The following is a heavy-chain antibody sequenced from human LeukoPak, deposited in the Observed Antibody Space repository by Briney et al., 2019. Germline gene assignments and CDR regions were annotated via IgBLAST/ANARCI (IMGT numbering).Heavy chain of an antibody. CDR3: AKGGSDYGDYRGWFDP. D-gene: IGHD4-17*01. V-gene: IGHV3-53*01. CDR2: IYSGGST. Sequence: GGSLRLSCAASGFTVSSNYMSWVRQAPGKGLEWVSVIYSGGSTYYADSVKGRFTISRDNSKNTVYLQMNSLRAEDTAVYYCAKGGSDYGDYRGWFDPWGQGTLVTVSS. J-gene: IGHJ5*02. CDR1: GFTVSSNY.